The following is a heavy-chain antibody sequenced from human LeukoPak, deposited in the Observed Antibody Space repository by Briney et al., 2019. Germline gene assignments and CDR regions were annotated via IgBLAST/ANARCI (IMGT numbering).Heavy chain of an antibody. V-gene: IGHV4-34*01. Sequence: SETLSLPCTVYGGSFSDYYWSWIRQPPGRGLEWIGEITHSGSTNYNPSLKSRVTISVDTSKNQFSLKVISVTAADTAVYYCARRVRGVNDAFDIWGQGTMVTVSS. CDR3: ARRVRGVNDAFDI. J-gene: IGHJ3*02. CDR1: GGSFSDYY. CDR2: ITHSGST. D-gene: IGHD3-10*01.